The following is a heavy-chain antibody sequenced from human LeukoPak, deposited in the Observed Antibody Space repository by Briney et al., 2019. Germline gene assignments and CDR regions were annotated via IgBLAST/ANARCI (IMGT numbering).Heavy chain of an antibody. CDR3: ARVYCSSTSCPMGFDP. V-gene: IGHV5-51*01. Sequence: GESLKISCKGSGYSFTSYWIGWVRQMPGKGLEWMGIIYPGDSDTRYSPSFQGQVTISADKSISTAYLQWSSLEASDTAMYYCARVYCSSTSCPMGFDPWGQGTLVTVSS. CDR2: IYPGDSDT. D-gene: IGHD2-2*01. J-gene: IGHJ5*02. CDR1: GYSFTSYW.